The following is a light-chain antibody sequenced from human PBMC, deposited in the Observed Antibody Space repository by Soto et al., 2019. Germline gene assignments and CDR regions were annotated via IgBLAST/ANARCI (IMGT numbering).Light chain of an antibody. Sequence: QSVLTQPASVSGSPGQSTTVSCTGTSSDVGSYNEVSWYQQRPGKAPKLMIYDVSNRPSGVSNRFSGSKSGNTASLTISGLQDEDEADYYCSSHASRSTLIFGGGTKLTVL. CDR3: SSHASRSTLI. CDR1: SSDVGSYNE. CDR2: DVS. J-gene: IGLJ2*01. V-gene: IGLV2-14*03.